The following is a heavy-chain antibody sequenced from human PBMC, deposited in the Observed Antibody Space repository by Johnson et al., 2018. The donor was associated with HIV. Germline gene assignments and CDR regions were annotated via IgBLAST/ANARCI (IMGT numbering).Heavy chain of an antibody. CDR3: AKWGSMRATSAFDI. J-gene: IGHJ3*02. Sequence: VQLVESGGGVVRPGGSLRLSCAASGFTFDDDGMSWVRQVPGKGLEWVSGINWNGRSTGYADSVKGRFTISRDNAKNTLYLQMNSLRAEDTAVYYCAKWGSMRATSAFDIWGQGTMVTVSS. CDR1: GFTFDDDG. V-gene: IGHV3-20*04. D-gene: IGHD1-26*01. CDR2: INWNGRST.